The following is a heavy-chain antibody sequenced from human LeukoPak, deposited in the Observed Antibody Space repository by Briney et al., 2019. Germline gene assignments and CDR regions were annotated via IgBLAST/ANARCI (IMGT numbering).Heavy chain of an antibody. V-gene: IGHV4-34*01. Sequence: PSETLSLTCAVYGGSFSGYYWSWIRQPPGKGLEWIGEINHSGSTNYNPSLKSRVTISVDTSKNQFSLKLSSVTAADTAVYYCAGLYFGVVIDRKYYYYGMDVWGQGTTVTVSS. CDR1: GGSFSGYY. CDR2: INHSGST. CDR3: AGLYFGVVIDRKYYYYGMDV. J-gene: IGHJ6*02. D-gene: IGHD3-3*01.